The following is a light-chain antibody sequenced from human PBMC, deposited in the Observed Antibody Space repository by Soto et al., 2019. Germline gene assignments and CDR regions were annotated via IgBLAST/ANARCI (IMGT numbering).Light chain of an antibody. V-gene: IGKV1-5*03. CDR1: QTISSW. J-gene: IGKJ1*01. CDR3: QQYETFSGT. CDR2: KAS. Sequence: DIQMTQSPSTLSGSVGDRVTITGRASQTISSWLAWYQQKPGKAPKLLIYKASTLKSGVPSRFSGSGSGTEFTLTIASLQPDDFATYYCQQYETFSGTFGPGTKVDIK.